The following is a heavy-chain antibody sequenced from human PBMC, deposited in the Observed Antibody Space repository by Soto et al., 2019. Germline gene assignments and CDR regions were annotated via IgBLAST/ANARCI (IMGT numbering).Heavy chain of an antibody. CDR1: GYTFTNYY. V-gene: IGHV1-46*01. J-gene: IGHJ4*02. CDR2: INPSDGRT. D-gene: IGHD1-26*01. Sequence: GASVKVSCKASGYTFTNYYIHWVRQAPGQGPEWMGIINPSDGRTTYTQKFQGRVTMIRDTSTSTVYMELSSLTSEDTAVYYCARVSGSYWAFDYWGQGTRVTVSS. CDR3: ARVSGSYWAFDY.